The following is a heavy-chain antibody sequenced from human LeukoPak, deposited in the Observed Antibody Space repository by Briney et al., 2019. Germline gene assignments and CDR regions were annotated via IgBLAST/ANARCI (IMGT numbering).Heavy chain of an antibody. CDR3: ARGSVRGVIITPPFDY. Sequence: ASVKVSCKASGYTFTGYYMHWERQAPGQGLEWMGWINPNSGGTNYAQKFQGWVTMTRDTSISTAYMELSRLRSDDTAVYYCARGSVRGVIITPPFDYWGQGTLVTVPS. D-gene: IGHD3-10*01. V-gene: IGHV1-2*04. J-gene: IGHJ4*02. CDR1: GYTFTGYY. CDR2: INPNSGGT.